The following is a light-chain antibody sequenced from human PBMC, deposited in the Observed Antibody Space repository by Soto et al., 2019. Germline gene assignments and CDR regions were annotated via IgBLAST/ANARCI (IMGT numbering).Light chain of an antibody. Sequence: DIRMTQSPSTLSASVGDRVTITCRASQSIGALLAWYQQKPGKAPKFLIYKASTLESGVPSRFSGSGSGREFTLTISSLQPDDSATYYCQQYSTYPLTFGGGTKVEIK. V-gene: IGKV1-5*03. CDR1: QSIGAL. J-gene: IGKJ4*01. CDR3: QQYSTYPLT. CDR2: KAS.